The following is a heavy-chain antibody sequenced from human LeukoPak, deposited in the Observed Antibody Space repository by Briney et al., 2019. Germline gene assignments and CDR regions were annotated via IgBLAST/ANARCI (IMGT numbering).Heavy chain of an antibody. CDR1: GFTFSSYG. CDR3: AKDRTIFGVVTAAAFDI. J-gene: IGHJ3*02. V-gene: IGHV3-30*02. D-gene: IGHD3-3*01. CDR2: IRYDGSNK. Sequence: GGSLRLSCAASGFTFSSYGMHWVRQAPGRGLEWVAFIRYDGSNKYYADSVKGRFTISRDNSKNTLYLQMNSLRAEDTAVYYCAKDRTIFGVVTAAAFDIWGQGTMVTVSS.